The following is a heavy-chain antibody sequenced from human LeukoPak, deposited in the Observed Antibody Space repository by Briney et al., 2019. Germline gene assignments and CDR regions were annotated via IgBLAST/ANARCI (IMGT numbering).Heavy chain of an antibody. D-gene: IGHD6-19*01. CDR1: GFTFSSYS. CDR3: ARDRSIAVAGPSYDY. CDR2: ISSSSSTI. Sequence: GGSLRLSCAASGFTFSSYSMNWVRQAPGKGLEWVSYISSSSSTIYYADSVKGRFTISRDNAKNSLYLQMNSLRAEDTAVYYCARDRSIAVAGPSYDYWGQGTLVTVSS. J-gene: IGHJ4*02. V-gene: IGHV3-48*01.